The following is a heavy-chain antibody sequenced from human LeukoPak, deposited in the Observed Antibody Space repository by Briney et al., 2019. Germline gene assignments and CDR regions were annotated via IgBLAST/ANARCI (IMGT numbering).Heavy chain of an antibody. J-gene: IGHJ4*02. Sequence: SQTLSLTCAVSGGSISSGGYSWSWIRQPPGKGLEWIGYIYHSGSTYYNPSLKSRVTISVDRSKNQFSLKLSSVTAADTAVYYCAAYYYDSSGYYPGYWGQGTLVTVSS. D-gene: IGHD3-22*01. CDR1: GGSISSGGYS. CDR3: AAYYYDSSGYYPGY. V-gene: IGHV4-30-2*01. CDR2: IYHSGST.